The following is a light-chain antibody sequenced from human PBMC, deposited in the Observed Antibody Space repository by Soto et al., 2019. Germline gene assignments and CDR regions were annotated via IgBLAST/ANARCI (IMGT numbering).Light chain of an antibody. CDR2: AAS. CDR1: QGIISY. V-gene: IGKV1-27*01. J-gene: IGKJ2*01. CDR3: QKYNSAPPT. Sequence: DIQMTQSPSSLAASVGDRVTITCRASQGIISYLAWYQQKPGKAPKLLIYAASTLQAGVPSRFSGSGSGTDFTLTISSLQAEDVATYYCQKYNSAPPTFGQGTKLEIK.